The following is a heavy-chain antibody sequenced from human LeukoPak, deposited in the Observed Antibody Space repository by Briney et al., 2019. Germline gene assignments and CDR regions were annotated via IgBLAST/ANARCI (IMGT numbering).Heavy chain of an antibody. CDR1: GGSISSYY. Sequence: SETLSLTCTVSGGSISSYYWSWIRQPPGKGLEWIGYIYYSGSTNYNPSLKSRVTISVDTSKNQFSLKLSSVTAADTAVYYCAVGYCSGGSCYDDGYYYYGMDVWGQGTMVTVSS. D-gene: IGHD2-15*01. J-gene: IGHJ6*02. CDR2: IYYSGST. CDR3: AVGYCSGGSCYDDGYYYYGMDV. V-gene: IGHV4-59*08.